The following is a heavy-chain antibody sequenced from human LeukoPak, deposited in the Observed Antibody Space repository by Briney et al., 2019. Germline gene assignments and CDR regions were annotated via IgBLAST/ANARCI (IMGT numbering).Heavy chain of an antibody. J-gene: IGHJ4*02. CDR2: INPNSGGT. Sequence: ASVKVSCKASGYTFTGYYMHWVRQAPGQGLEWMGWINPNSGGTNYAQKFQGRVTMTRDTSISTAYMELSRLRSDDTAVYYCAREDTAMVRPFDYWGQGTLVTVSS. D-gene: IGHD5-18*01. CDR3: AREDTAMVRPFDY. V-gene: IGHV1-2*02. CDR1: GYTFTGYY.